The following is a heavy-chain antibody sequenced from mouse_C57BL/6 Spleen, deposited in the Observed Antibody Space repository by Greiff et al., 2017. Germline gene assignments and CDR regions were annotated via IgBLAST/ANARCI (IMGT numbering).Heavy chain of an antibody. CDR3: ARSEGYGYDESYAMDY. CDR1: GYAFSSYW. Sequence: VQLQESGAEPVKPGASVKISCKASGYAFSSYWMNWVKQRPGKGLEWIGQIYPGDGDTNYNGKFKGKATLTAEKSSSTAYMQLSSLTSEDSAVYFCARSEGYGYDESYAMDYWGQGTSVTVSS. J-gene: IGHJ4*01. D-gene: IGHD2-2*01. CDR2: IYPGDGDT. V-gene: IGHV1-80*01.